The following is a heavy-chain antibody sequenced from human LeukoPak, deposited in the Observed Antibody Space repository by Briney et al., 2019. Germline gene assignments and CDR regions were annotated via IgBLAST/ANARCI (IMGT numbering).Heavy chain of an antibody. CDR1: GYTFTGHY. Sequence: ASVKVSCKASGYTFTGHYLHWVRQAPGQGLEWMGCLNPNTGDTLYIQKFQGRVTMTGDTSISTAYMELSRLMSDDTAVYYCARIGLKTTGYYRLDYWGQGTLVTVSS. J-gene: IGHJ4*02. D-gene: IGHD3-9*01. V-gene: IGHV1-2*02. CDR3: ARIGLKTTGYYRLDY. CDR2: LNPNTGDT.